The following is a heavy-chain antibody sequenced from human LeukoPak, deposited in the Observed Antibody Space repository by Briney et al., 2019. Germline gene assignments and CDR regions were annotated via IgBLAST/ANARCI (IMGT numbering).Heavy chain of an antibody. CDR3: AREYDYVWGSSRYTYFDY. J-gene: IGHJ4*02. D-gene: IGHD3-16*02. CDR1: GFTFSSYA. CDR2: ISYDGSNK. Sequence: GRSLRLSCAASGFTFSSYAMHWVRQAPGKGLEWVAVISYDGSNKYYADSVKGRFTISRDNSKNTLYLQMNSLRAEDTAVYYCAREYDYVWGSSRYTYFDYWGQGTLVTVSS. V-gene: IGHV3-30*04.